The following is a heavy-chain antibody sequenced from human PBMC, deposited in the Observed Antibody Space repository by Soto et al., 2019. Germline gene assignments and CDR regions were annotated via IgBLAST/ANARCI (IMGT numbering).Heavy chain of an antibody. Sequence: SETLSLTCTVSGGSISEYYWGWIRQSPGKGLEWIAYIHYSGGTNYNPSLKGRVTISVDTSKNQFSLKLSSVTAADTAVYYCARGGGYCSTTSCYAVEGVDYYFDQWCPGTLVTGSS. J-gene: IGHJ4*02. CDR2: IHYSGGT. D-gene: IGHD2-2*01. V-gene: IGHV4-59*08. CDR1: GGSISEYY. CDR3: ARGGGYCSTTSCYAVEGVDYYFDQ.